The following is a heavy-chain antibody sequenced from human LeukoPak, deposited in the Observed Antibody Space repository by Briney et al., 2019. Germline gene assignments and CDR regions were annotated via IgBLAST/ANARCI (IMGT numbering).Heavy chain of an antibody. CDR2: IYSGGST. J-gene: IGHJ6*03. Sequence: GGSLRLSCAASGFIVTSNYMSWVRQAPGKGLEWVSVIYSGGSTYYVDSVKGRFTISRDNSKNTLYLQMNSLRAEDTAVYYCAKALVPAGRYYYMDVWGKGTTVTVSS. V-gene: IGHV3-53*01. D-gene: IGHD2-2*01. CDR1: GFIVTSNY. CDR3: AKALVPAGRYYYMDV.